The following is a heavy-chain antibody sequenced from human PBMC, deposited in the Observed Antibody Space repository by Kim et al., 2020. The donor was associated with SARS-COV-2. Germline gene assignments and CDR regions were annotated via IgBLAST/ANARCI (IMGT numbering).Heavy chain of an antibody. D-gene: IGHD3-9*01. CDR3: TSSYSILTGDTFDN. CDR1: GFTFRSYW. CDR2: IKEDGTDT. Sequence: VGSLRLSCGISGFTFRSYWMSWVRQAPEKGLEWVATIKEDGTDTHYVESVRGRFTISRDNAKNSLYLEMNSLRVEDTAVYYCTSSYSILTGDTFDNWGQGTLVTVSS. V-gene: IGHV3-7*01. J-gene: IGHJ4*02.